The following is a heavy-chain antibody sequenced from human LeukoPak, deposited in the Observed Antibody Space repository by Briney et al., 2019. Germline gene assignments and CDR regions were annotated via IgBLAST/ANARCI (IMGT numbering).Heavy chain of an antibody. CDR3: AKVRWELRNSNDY. Sequence: GGSLRLSCAASGFTVSSYYMNRVRQAPGKGLEWVSVIYSGSSTYYADSVKGRFTISRDNSKNTLYLQMNSLRAEDTAVYYCAKVRWELRNSNDYWGQGTLVTVSS. CDR2: IYSGSST. V-gene: IGHV3-53*01. J-gene: IGHJ4*02. CDR1: GFTVSSYY. D-gene: IGHD1-26*01.